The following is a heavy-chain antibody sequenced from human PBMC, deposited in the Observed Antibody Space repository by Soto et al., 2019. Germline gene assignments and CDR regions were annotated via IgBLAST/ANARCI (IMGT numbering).Heavy chain of an antibody. CDR2: ISSSGSTI. V-gene: IGHV3-11*01. CDR3: ARDTAMVFPHLDY. J-gene: IGHJ4*02. D-gene: IGHD5-18*01. CDR1: GFTFSDYY. Sequence: GGSLRLSCAASGFTFSDYYMSWIRQAPGKGLEWVSYISSSGSTIYYADSVKGRFTISRDNAKNSLYLQMNSLRAEDTAVYYCARDTAMVFPHLDYWGQGTLVTVSS.